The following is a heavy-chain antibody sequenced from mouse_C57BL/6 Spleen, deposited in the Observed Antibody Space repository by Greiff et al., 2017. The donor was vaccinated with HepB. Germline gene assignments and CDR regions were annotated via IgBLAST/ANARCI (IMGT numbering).Heavy chain of an antibody. V-gene: IGHV5-4*03. CDR1: GFTFSSYA. Sequence: EVMLVESGGGLVKPGGSLKLSCAASGFTFSSYAMSWVRQTPEKRLERVATISDGGSYTYYPDNVKGRFTISRDNAKNNLYLQMSHLKSEDTAMYYWARTKVVDAMDYWGQGTSVTVSS. CDR2: ISDGGSYT. D-gene: IGHD1-1*01. CDR3: ARTKVVDAMDY. J-gene: IGHJ4*01.